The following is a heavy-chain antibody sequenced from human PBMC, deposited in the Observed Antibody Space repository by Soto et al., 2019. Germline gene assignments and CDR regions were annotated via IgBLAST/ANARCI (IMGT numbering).Heavy chain of an antibody. CDR2: IWYDGSNK. J-gene: IGHJ1*01. Sequence: QVQLVESGGGVVQPGRSLRLSCAASGFTFSSYGMHWVRQAPGKGLEWVAVIWYDGSNKYYADSVKGRFTISRDNSKNTLYLQMNSLRAEDTAVYYCARDGLRFQIVATSLHHWGQGTLVTVSS. CDR3: ARDGLRFQIVATSLHH. CDR1: GFTFSSYG. V-gene: IGHV3-33*01. D-gene: IGHD5-12*01.